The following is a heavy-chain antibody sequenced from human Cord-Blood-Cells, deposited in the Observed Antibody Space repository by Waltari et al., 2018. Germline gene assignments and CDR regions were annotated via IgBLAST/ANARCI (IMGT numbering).Heavy chain of an antibody. CDR2: IIPIFGTA. V-gene: IGHV1-69*01. D-gene: IGHD6-19*01. CDR3: ARSYPGYSSGWYWYFDL. CDR1: GGTFSSYA. Sequence: QVQLVQSGAEVKKPGSSVKVSCKASGGTFSSYAISWVRQAPGQGLEWMGGIIPIFGTANYAQKCQGRVTITADESTSTAYMGLSSLRSEDTAVYYCARSYPGYSSGWYWYFDLWGRGTLVTVSS. J-gene: IGHJ2*01.